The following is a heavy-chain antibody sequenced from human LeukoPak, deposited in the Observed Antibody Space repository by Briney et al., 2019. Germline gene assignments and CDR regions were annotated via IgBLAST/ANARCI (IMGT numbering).Heavy chain of an antibody. J-gene: IGHJ4*02. CDR3: AKGPLGYCTGGVCYGINY. CDR2: ISGSGGST. Sequence: GGSLRLSCAASGFTFSSYAMSWVRQAPGKGLGWVSAISGSGGSTYYADSVKGRFTISRDNSKNTLYLQMNSLRAEDTAVYYCAKGPLGYCTGGVCYGINYWGQGTLVTVSS. CDR1: GFTFSSYA. V-gene: IGHV3-23*01. D-gene: IGHD2-8*02.